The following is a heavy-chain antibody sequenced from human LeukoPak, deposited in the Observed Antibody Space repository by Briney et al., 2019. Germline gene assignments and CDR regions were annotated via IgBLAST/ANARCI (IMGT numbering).Heavy chain of an antibody. J-gene: IGHJ4*02. CDR3: ARSGYSYGIDY. Sequence: SETLSLTCTVSGGSISSHYWSWIRQPPGKGLEWIGYIYYSGSTNYNPSLKSRVTISVDTSKNQFSLKLSSVTAADTAVYYRARSGYSYGIDYWGQGTLVTVSS. V-gene: IGHV4-59*11. CDR1: GGSISSHY. D-gene: IGHD5-18*01. CDR2: IYYSGST.